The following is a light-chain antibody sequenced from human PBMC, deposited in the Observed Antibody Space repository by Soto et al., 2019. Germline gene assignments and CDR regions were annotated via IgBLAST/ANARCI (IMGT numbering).Light chain of an antibody. Sequence: VLTQSPLSLTVTPGESASISCTSSESLLHRNGNTLLDWYLQKPGQSPQLLIYLVSRRASGVPDRFSGGGSGSDFTLTISRVEAEDVGVYYCMQGLQTPRTFGQGTRVEIK. CDR3: MQGLQTPRT. CDR2: LVS. V-gene: IGKV2-28*01. J-gene: IGKJ1*01. CDR1: ESLLHRNGNTL.